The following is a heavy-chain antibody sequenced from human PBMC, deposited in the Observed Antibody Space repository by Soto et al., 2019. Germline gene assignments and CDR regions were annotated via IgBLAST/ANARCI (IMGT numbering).Heavy chain of an antibody. V-gene: IGHV3-30*03. D-gene: IGHD3-22*01. CDR2: IAYDGSKT. J-gene: IGHJ5*01. CDR1: GFTFSSSG. CDR3: ARWVGGSMFDNSGKYDS. Sequence: QVQLVESGGGVVQPGRSLRLTCAASGFTFSSSGMHWVRQAPGKGLEWVALIAYDGSKTYYGDSGRGRFTISRDNSENTLFLQMNSLRAEDTAVYYCARWVGGSMFDNSGKYDSWGQGTLVTVSS.